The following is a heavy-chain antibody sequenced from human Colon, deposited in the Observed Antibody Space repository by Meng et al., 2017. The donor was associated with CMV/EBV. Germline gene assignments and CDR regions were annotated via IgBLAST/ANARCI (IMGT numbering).Heavy chain of an antibody. D-gene: IGHD2-2*02. CDR3: TRGRRYCTSDSCYIFDS. J-gene: IGHJ4*02. CDR1: GFTFSSQS. CDR2: INSHSSQI. V-gene: IGHV3-21*01. Sequence: GEALKISCTASGFTFSSQSPNWVRQAPGQGLEWGSSINSHSSQIYYADPVTGRFTISRDSSKNTLYLQMNNVKPEDTVICYCTRGRRYCTSDSCYIFDSWGQGTLVTVSS.